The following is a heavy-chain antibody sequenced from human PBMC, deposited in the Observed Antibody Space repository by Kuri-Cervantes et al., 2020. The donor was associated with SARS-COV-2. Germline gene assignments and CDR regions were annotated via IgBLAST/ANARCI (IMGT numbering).Heavy chain of an antibody. V-gene: IGHV4-59*01. CDR3: ARGIVAASVCFDY. J-gene: IGHJ4*02. CDR1: GGSIRSYY. CDR2: IYDSGST. D-gene: IGHD3-16*02. Sequence: SETLSLTCTVSGGSIRSYYWSWIRQPPGKGLEWIGYIYDSGSTNYNPSLKSRVTISVDTSKKQFSLTLITVAAADTAVYFCARGIVAASVCFDYWGQGTLVTVSS.